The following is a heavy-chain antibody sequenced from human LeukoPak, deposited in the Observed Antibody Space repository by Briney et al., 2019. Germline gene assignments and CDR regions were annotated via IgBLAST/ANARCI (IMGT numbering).Heavy chain of an antibody. V-gene: IGHV4-34*01. J-gene: IGHJ6*02. CDR2: INHSGST. Sequence: SETLSLTCAVYGGSFSGYYWSWIRRPPGKGLEWIGEINHSGSTNYNPSLKSRVAISVDTSKNQFSLKLSSVTAADTAVYYCARGLGYCSSTSCAEYYYYGMDVWGQGTTVTVSS. D-gene: IGHD2-2*01. CDR1: GGSFSGYY. CDR3: ARGLGYCSSTSCAEYYYYGMDV.